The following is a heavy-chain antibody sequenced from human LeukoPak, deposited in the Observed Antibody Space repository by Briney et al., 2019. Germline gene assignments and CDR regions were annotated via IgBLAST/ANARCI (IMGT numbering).Heavy chain of an antibody. CDR3: ARDRTGFSGYEGDPFDI. CDR2: FYVDGST. CDR1: GGSISSHY. J-gene: IGHJ3*02. V-gene: IGHV4-4*07. Sequence: PSETLSLTCTVSGGSISSHYWSWIRQSAGKGLEWIGRFYVDGSTNYNPALKSRVTMSIDMSKTQFSLNLTSVTAADTAVYYCARDRTGFSGYEGDPFDIWGQGTMVTVSP. D-gene: IGHD5-12*01.